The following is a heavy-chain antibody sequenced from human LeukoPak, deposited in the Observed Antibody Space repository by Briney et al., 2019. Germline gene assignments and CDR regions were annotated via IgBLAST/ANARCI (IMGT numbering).Heavy chain of an antibody. D-gene: IGHD2-15*01. CDR3: ATAGCSGGSCYESRGAFDI. Sequence: PSETLSLTCSVSGGSISSSIYYWGWIRQSPGKGLEWIGNVYYSGTTYYNPSLKSRVTISVDTSKNQFSLKLSSVTAADTAVYYCATAGCSGGSCYESRGAFDIWGQGTMVTVSS. CDR1: GGSISSSIYY. CDR2: VYYSGTT. J-gene: IGHJ3*02. V-gene: IGHV4-39*07.